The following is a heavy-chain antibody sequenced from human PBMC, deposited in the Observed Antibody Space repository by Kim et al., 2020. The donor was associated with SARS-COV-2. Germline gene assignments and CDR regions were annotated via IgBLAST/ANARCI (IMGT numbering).Heavy chain of an antibody. Sequence: ASVKVSCKASGYTFTTYAMHWVRQAPGQRLEWMGWINTGNGNTKYSQKFQGRVTITRDTSASTAYMELSSLRSEDTAVYYCAREKGGYQYDYWGQGTLVTVSS. CDR1: GYTFTTYA. J-gene: IGHJ4*02. CDR2: INTGNGNT. V-gene: IGHV1-3*04. D-gene: IGHD3-22*01. CDR3: AREKGGYQYDY.